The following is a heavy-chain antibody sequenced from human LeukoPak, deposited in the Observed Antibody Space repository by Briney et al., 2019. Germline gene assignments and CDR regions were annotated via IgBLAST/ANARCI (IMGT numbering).Heavy chain of an antibody. CDR2: ISYDGSNK. CDR3: AKDFSDFWSGLDY. D-gene: IGHD3-3*01. CDR1: GFTFSSYG. J-gene: IGHJ4*02. Sequence: GGSLRLSCAASGFTFSSYGMHWVRQAPGKGLEWVAVISYDGSNKYYADSVKGRFTISRDNSKNTLYLQMNSLRAEDTDVYYCAKDFSDFWSGLDYWGQGTLVTVSS. V-gene: IGHV3-30*18.